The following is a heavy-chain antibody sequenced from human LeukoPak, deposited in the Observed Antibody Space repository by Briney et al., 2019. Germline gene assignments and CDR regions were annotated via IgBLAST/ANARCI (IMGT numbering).Heavy chain of an antibody. V-gene: IGHV3-21*01. CDR2: ISSSSSHL. CDR3: ARGAGYSYGYEFDY. D-gene: IGHD5-18*01. J-gene: IGHJ4*02. CDR1: GFTFSSYS. Sequence: GGSLRLSCAASGFTFSSYSMNWVRQAPGKGLEWVSFISSSSSHLYYADSVKGRFTISRDNAKNSLYLQMNSLRADDTAVYYCARGAGYSYGYEFDYWGQGTLVTVSS.